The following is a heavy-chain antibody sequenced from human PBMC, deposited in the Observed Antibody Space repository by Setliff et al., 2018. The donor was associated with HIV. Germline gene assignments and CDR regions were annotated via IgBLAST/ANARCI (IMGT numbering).Heavy chain of an antibody. CDR2: IYIYNSGST. D-gene: IGHD3-3*01. CDR3: ARGVNFDY. Sequence: SETLSLTCSVSGGSFSGYYWSWIRQPPGKGLEWIGYIYIYNSGSTNYNPSLTSRVTISADTSRNQFSLKLTSVTAADTAIYCCARGVNFDYWGQGTLVTVSS. CDR1: GGSFSGYY. J-gene: IGHJ4*02. V-gene: IGHV4-59*01.